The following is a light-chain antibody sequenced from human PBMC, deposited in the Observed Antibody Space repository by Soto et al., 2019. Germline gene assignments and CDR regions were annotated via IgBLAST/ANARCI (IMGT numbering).Light chain of an antibody. J-gene: IGKJ2*01. Sequence: DIQMTQSPSSLSASVGDRVTITCRASQTTYSCLNWFQRKPGKAPKLLIFGASSLRFSGSGSGTDFSLTISSLQPKDCATYYCQQTYKDTFGQGTKLEI. V-gene: IGKV1-39*01. CDR3: QQTYKDT. CDR1: QTTYSC. CDR2: GAS.